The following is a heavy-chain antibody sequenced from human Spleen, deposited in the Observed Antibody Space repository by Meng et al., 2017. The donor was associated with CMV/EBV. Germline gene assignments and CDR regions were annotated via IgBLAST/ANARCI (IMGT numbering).Heavy chain of an antibody. J-gene: IGHJ4*02. V-gene: IGHV1-69*10. CDR2: ITPILGIE. Sequence: SVKVSCKASGYTFTGYYMHWVRQAPGQGLEWVGGITPILGIENYAQKFQGRVTITADKSTNTAYMELTNLRFEDTAVYYCARGYSSGWHSSDWGQGTLVTVSS. CDR3: ARGYSSGWHSSD. CDR1: GYTFTGYY. D-gene: IGHD6-19*01.